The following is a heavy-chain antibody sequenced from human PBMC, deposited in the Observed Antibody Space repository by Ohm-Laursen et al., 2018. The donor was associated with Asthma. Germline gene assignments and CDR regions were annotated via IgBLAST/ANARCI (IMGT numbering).Heavy chain of an antibody. D-gene: IGHD4-23*01. Sequence: SFRLSCAASGFTFSSYGMHWVRQAPGKGLEWVAVISYDGSNKYYADSVKGRFTISRDNSKNTLYLQMNSLRAEDTAVYYCAKDSQDYGGIDYWGQGTLVTVSS. CDR1: GFTFSSYG. CDR3: AKDSQDYGGIDY. CDR2: ISYDGSNK. V-gene: IGHV3-30*18. J-gene: IGHJ4*02.